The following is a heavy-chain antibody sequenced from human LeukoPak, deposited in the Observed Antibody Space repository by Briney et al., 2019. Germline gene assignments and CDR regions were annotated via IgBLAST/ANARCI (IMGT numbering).Heavy chain of an antibody. V-gene: IGHV4-34*01. CDR3: ARGSYYDFWSGYYSYLDAFDI. CDR1: GGSFSGYY. J-gene: IGHJ3*02. CDR2: INHSGST. D-gene: IGHD3-3*01. Sequence: TSETLSLTCAVYGGSFSGYYWSWIRQPPGKGLEWIGEINHSGSTNYNPSLKSRVTISVDTSKNQFSLKLSSVTAADTAVYYCARGSYYDFWSGYYSYLDAFDIWGQGTMVTVSS.